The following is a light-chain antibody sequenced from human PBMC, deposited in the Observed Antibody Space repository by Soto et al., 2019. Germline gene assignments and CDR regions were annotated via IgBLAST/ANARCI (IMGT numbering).Light chain of an antibody. Sequence: QSVLTQPPSVSGAPGQRVTISCTGSSSSIGAGYDVHWYQQLPGAAPRVLIYGNSNRPSGVPDRFSGSKSGTSASLAITGLQAEDEADYYCQSYDSGLSGFVFGTGTKLTVL. CDR1: SSSIGAGYD. J-gene: IGLJ1*01. V-gene: IGLV1-40*01. CDR3: QSYDSGLSGFV. CDR2: GNS.